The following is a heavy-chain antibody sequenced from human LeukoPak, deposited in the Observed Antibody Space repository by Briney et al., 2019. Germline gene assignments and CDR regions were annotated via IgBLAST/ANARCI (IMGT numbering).Heavy chain of an antibody. V-gene: IGHV4-39*07. CDR3: AREAAGTFDP. Sequence: PGGSLRLSCVVSGFTFSRYWMSWVRQPPGKGLEWIGSIYYSGSTYYNPSLKSRVTISVDTSKNQFSLKLSSVTAADTAVYYCAREAAGTFDPWGQGTLVTVSS. D-gene: IGHD6-25*01. J-gene: IGHJ5*02. CDR1: GFTFSRYW. CDR2: IYYSGST.